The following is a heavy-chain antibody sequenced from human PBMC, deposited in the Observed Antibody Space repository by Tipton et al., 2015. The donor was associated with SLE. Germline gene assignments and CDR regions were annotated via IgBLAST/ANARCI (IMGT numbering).Heavy chain of an antibody. CDR3: ARDPVGGVNAFDI. CDR2: ISWDGGST. CDR1: GFTFDDYA. V-gene: IGHV3-43D*04. D-gene: IGHD3-16*01. Sequence: SLRLSCAASGFTFDDYAMHWVRQAPGKGLEWVSLISWDGGSTYYADSVKGRFTISRDNSKNSLYLQMNSLRAEDTAVYYCARDPVGGVNAFDIWGQGTMVTVSS. J-gene: IGHJ3*02.